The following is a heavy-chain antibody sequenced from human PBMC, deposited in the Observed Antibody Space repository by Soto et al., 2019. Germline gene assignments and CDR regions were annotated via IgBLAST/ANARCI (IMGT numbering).Heavy chain of an antibody. CDR3: ARDGSSSWYNWFDP. J-gene: IGHJ5*02. D-gene: IGHD6-13*01. CDR2: ISYDGSNK. CDR1: GFTFSSYA. V-gene: IGHV3-30-3*01. Sequence: QVQLVESGGGVVQPGRSLGLSCAASGFTFSSYAMHWVRQAPGKGLEWVAVISYDGSNKYYADSVKGRFTISRDNSKNTLYLQMNSLRAEDTAVYYCARDGSSSWYNWFDPWGQGTLVTVSS.